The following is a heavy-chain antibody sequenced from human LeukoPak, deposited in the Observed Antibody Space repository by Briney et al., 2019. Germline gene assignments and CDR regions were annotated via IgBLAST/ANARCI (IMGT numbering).Heavy chain of an antibody. CDR1: GYTFTGYY. CDR3: ARAVGFSYSGDY. V-gene: IGHV1-2*02. J-gene: IGHJ4*02. D-gene: IGHD2-15*01. CDR2: INPNSGGT. Sequence: ASVKVSCKASGYTFTGYYMHWVRQAPGQGLEWMGWINPNSGGTNYAQKFQGRVTMTRDTSTSTVYMELSSLRSEDTAVYYCARAVGFSYSGDYWGQGTLVTVSS.